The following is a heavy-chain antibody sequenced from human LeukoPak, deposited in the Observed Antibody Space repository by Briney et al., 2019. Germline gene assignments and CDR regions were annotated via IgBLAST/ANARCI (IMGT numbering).Heavy chain of an antibody. Sequence: PSQTLSLTCTVSGGSISSGGYYWSWIRQPPGKGLEWIGYIYHSGSTYYNPSLKSRVTISVDRSKNQFSLKLSSVTAADTAVYYCARVPYYDFWSGPDPWGQGTLVTVSS. J-gene: IGHJ5*02. CDR2: IYHSGST. CDR3: ARVPYYDFWSGPDP. D-gene: IGHD3-3*01. CDR1: GGSISSGGYY. V-gene: IGHV4-30-2*01.